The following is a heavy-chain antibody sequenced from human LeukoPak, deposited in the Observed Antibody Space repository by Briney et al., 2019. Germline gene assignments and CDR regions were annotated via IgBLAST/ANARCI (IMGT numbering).Heavy chain of an antibody. CDR2: IKHDGSEK. J-gene: IGHJ5*02. Sequence: GGSLRLSCAASGFTFSSYWMSWVRQAPGKGLEWVASIKHDGSEKYYADSVKGRFTISRDNAKNSLYLQMNSLRAEDTAVYYCARDDCSSISCYHNWFDPWGQGTLVTVSS. D-gene: IGHD2-2*01. CDR1: GFTFSSYW. V-gene: IGHV3-7*01. CDR3: ARDDCSSISCYHNWFDP.